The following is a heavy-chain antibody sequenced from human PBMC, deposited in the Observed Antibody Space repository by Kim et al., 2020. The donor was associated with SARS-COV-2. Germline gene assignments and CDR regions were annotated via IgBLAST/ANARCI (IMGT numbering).Heavy chain of an antibody. CDR3: ATRTGAYCSGGSCYSGWFYYYGMDV. J-gene: IGHJ6*02. D-gene: IGHD2-15*01. V-gene: IGHV1-2*02. CDR1: GYTFTGYY. Sequence: ASVKVSCKASGYTFTGYYMHWVRQAPGQGLEWMGWINPNSGGTNYAQKFQGRVTMTRDTSISTAYMELSRLRSDDTAVYYCATRTGAYCSGGSCYSGWFYYYGMDVWGQGTTVTVSS. CDR2: INPNSGGT.